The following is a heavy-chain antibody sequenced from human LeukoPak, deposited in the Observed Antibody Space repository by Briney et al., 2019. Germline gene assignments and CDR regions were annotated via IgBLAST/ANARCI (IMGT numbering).Heavy chain of an antibody. CDR2: ISSSSSTI. CDR1: EFTFSSYS. V-gene: IGHV3-48*01. J-gene: IGHJ4*02. D-gene: IGHD1-26*01. CDR3: ARSRGNSGSYPLDY. Sequence: GSLRLSCEASEFTFSSYSMNWVRQAPGKGLEWVSYISSSSSTIYYAESVKGRFTISRDNAKNSLYVRMNSLRVEHTAVYYCARSRGNSGSYPLDYWGQGTLVTVSS.